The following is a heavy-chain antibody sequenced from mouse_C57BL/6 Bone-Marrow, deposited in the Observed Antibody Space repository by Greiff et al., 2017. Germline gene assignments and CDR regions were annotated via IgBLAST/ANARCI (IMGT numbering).Heavy chain of an antibody. J-gene: IGHJ3*01. V-gene: IGHV1-22*01. CDR2: INPNNGGT. CDR1: GYTFTDYN. CDR3: SRCAYYRLVWFAY. D-gene: IGHD2-14*01. Sequence: VQLQQSGPELVKPGASVKMSCKASGYTFTDYNMHWVKQSHGKGLEWIGYINPNNGGTSYNKKFKGKATLTVNKSSSTAYMELRSLTSEDSAVYYFSRCAYYRLVWFAYWGQGTLVTVSA.